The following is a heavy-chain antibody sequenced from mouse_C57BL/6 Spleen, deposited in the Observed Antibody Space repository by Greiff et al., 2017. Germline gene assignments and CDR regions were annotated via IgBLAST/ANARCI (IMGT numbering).Heavy chain of an antibody. CDR1: GFTFSSYA. CDR3: TRDGSDDGYYTAY. J-gene: IGHJ3*01. V-gene: IGHV5-9-1*02. Sequence: EVMLVESGEGLVKPGGSLKLSCAASGFTFSSYAMSWVRQTTEQRLEWVAYISSGGDYIYYADTVKGRFTIARDNARNTLYLQMSSLKSEDTAMYYCTRDGSDDGYYTAYWGQGTLVTVSA. D-gene: IGHD2-3*01. CDR2: ISSGGDYI.